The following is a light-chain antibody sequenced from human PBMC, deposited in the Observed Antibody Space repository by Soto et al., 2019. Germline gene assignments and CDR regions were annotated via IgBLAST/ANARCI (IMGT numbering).Light chain of an antibody. CDR3: QQSFSAPLN. Sequence: DIQMTQSPSSLSAYVGDRVIITCRASRTINNYLNWYQQKPGKAPNLLIYDASSLHSGVPSRFGGSGSGTDFTLTISGVQPEDFATYYCQQSFSAPLNFGGGTKVDI. CDR2: DAS. CDR1: RTINNY. V-gene: IGKV1-39*01. J-gene: IGKJ4*01.